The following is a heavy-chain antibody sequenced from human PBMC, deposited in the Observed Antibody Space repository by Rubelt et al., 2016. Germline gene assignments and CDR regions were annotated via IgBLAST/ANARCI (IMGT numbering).Heavy chain of an antibody. J-gene: IGHJ4*02. Sequence: QVHLVQSGAEVKKPGASVRVSCEASGYTFPSYGISWVRQAPGQGLEWMGWISAYNGNTNYAQKFQDRVTMTAETSTSTAYMECRSLRSDDTAVYYCARDGIAAAVDYWGQGTLVTVSS. CDR2: ISAYNGNT. V-gene: IGHV1-18*01. CDR1: GYTFPSYG. CDR3: ARDGIAAAVDY. D-gene: IGHD6-13*01.